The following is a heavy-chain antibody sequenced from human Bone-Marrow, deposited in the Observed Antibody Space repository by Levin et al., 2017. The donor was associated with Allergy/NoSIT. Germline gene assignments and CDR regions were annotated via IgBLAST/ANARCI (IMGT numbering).Heavy chain of an antibody. CDR3: AKDVRLWEVGSYYYGMDV. J-gene: IGHJ6*02. V-gene: IGHV3-30*18. D-gene: IGHD1-26*01. CDR1: GSKFNQHG. CDR2: ISYDGSDK. Sequence: GGSLRLSCTASGSKFNQHGMHWVRQAPGKGLEWVSVISYDGSDKTYADAVKGRFTISRDNSKDTVYLQMNSLRPEDTAVYYCAKDVRLWEVGSYYYGMDVRGQGTRVTVS.